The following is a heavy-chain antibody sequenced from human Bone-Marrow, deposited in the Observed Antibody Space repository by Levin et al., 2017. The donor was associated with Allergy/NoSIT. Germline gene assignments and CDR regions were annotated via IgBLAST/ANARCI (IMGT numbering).Heavy chain of an antibody. CDR1: GFTFSSYA. Sequence: GGSLRLSCSASGFTFSSYAMHWVRQAPGKGLEYVSAISSNGGSTYYADSVKGRFTISRDNSKNTLYLQMSSLRAEDTAVYYCVKDPRSYSPPDAFDIWGQGTMVTVSS. V-gene: IGHV3-64D*06. CDR3: VKDPRSYSPPDAFDI. J-gene: IGHJ3*02. D-gene: IGHD1-26*01. CDR2: ISSNGGST.